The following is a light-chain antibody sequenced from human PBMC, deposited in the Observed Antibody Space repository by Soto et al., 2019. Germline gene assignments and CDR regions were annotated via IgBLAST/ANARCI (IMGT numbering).Light chain of an antibody. V-gene: IGLV2-8*01. J-gene: IGLJ1*01. CDR3: SSYAGSNTYV. CDR1: SSDVGGYNY. Sequence: QSDLTQPPSASGSPGQSVTISCSGTSSDVGGYNYVSWYQQHPGKAPKLLIYEVSQRPSGVPDRFSGSKSGNTASLTVAGLQAEDDADYYCSSYAGSNTYVFGTGTKLTVL. CDR2: EVS.